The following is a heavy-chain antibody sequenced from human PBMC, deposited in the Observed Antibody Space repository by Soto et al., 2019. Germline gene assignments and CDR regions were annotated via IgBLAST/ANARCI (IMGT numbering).Heavy chain of an antibody. Sequence: QVQLVQSGAEVKKPGASVKVSCKASGYTFTGYYMHWVRQAPGQGLEWMGWINPNSGGTNYAKKCKKRVTMTKETYISKDYMKLRRLRYDDTAVYYCASIFGWEILQSGWFDPWGQGTLVTVSS. J-gene: IGHJ5*02. D-gene: IGHD1-26*01. V-gene: IGHV1-2*02. CDR1: GYTFTGYY. CDR2: INPNSGGT. CDR3: ASIFGWEILQSGWFDP.